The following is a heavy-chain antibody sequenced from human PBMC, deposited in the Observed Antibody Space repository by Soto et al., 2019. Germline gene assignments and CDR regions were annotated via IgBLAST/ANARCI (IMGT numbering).Heavy chain of an antibody. CDR2: IFYHGGT. Sequence: PSESLSLTCTVSGGSARSGSPYWSWLRQPPGKGLEWIAYIFYHGGTNYNPSLKGRVAISVDLSKNQFYLRLDSVTAAATAVYYCASGGSCYSRYCYFDDWGQGTLVTVSS. CDR3: ASGGSCYSRYCYFDD. J-gene: IGHJ4*02. D-gene: IGHD2-15*01. CDR1: GGSARSGSPY. V-gene: IGHV4-61*01.